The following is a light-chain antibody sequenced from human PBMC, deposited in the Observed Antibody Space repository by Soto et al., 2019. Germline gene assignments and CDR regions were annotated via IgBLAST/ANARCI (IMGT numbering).Light chain of an antibody. CDR3: QHRSDWPT. CDR1: QSVSRF. Sequence: ELTQSPATLSLSPGERATLSCRASQSVSRFLAWYQQKPGQAPRLLIYDASKRATGIPARFSATGSASDFTLTINSLEPEDFAVYYCQHRSDWPTFGQGTRLEIK. J-gene: IGKJ5*01. V-gene: IGKV3-11*01. CDR2: DAS.